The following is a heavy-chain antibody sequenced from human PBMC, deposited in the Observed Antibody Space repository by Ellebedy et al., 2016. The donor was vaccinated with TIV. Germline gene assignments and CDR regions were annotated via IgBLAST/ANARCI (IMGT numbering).Heavy chain of an antibody. V-gene: IGHV3-43*01. CDR2: ITWDGAHT. J-gene: IGHJ4*02. CDR1: GFRFDDYS. Sequence: PGGSLRLSCATSGFRFDDYSMHWVRQAPGKGLEWVSFITWDGAHTYYAYSVKGRVTISRDNSKNSLYLEINSLRTEDTALYYGAKDKGITVAGIDFWGQGTLLTVSS. CDR3: AKDKGITVAGIDF. D-gene: IGHD6-19*01.